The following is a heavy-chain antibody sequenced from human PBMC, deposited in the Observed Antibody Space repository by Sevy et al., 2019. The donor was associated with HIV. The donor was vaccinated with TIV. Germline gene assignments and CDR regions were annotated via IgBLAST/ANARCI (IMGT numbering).Heavy chain of an antibody. CDR2: IIPVFGTA. J-gene: IGHJ4*02. V-gene: IGHV1-69*13. CDR3: AKIGYCSSVSCYGLDY. Sequence: ASVKVSCKASGGTFSSFAISWVRLAPGQGLEWVGGIIPVFGTADYAQKFQGRVTITADESTSTAYMGLSSLRSEDTAIYYCAKIGYCSSVSCYGLDYWGQGTLVTVSS. D-gene: IGHD2-15*01. CDR1: GGTFSSFA.